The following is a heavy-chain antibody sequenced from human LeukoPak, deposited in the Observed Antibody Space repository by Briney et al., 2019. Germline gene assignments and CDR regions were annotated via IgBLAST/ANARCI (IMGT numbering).Heavy chain of an antibody. V-gene: IGHV3-23*01. CDR2: ISGSGSST. Sequence: GGSLRPSCAASGFTFSSYAMSWVRQAPGKGLEWVSAISGSGSSTYYADSVKGRFTISRDNSKNTLYLQMNSLRAEDTAVCYCAKPSLIVGATVGFDYWGQGTLVTVSS. J-gene: IGHJ4*02. CDR1: GFTFSSYA. D-gene: IGHD1-26*01. CDR3: AKPSLIVGATVGFDY.